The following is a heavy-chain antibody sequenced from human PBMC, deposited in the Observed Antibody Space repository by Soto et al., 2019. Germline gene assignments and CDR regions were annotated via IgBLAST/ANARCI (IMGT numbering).Heavy chain of an antibody. CDR1: GFTFSSYA. V-gene: IGHV3-23*01. D-gene: IGHD6-19*01. Sequence: GGSLRLSCAASGFTFSSYAMSWVRQAPGKGLEWVSAISGSGGSTYYADSVKGRFTISRDNSKNTLYLQMNSLRAEDTAVYYCAKDLEVAVAGTCSYWGQGTLVTVSS. CDR2: ISGSGGST. J-gene: IGHJ4*02. CDR3: AKDLEVAVAGTCSY.